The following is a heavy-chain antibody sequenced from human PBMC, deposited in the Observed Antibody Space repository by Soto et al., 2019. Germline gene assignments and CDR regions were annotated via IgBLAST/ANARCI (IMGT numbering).Heavy chain of an antibody. D-gene: IGHD3-22*01. Sequence: ASVKVSCKASGYTFTSYGISWVRQAPGQGLEWMGWISAYNGNTNYAQKFQGRVTMTTDTSTSTAYMELRSLRSDDTAVYYCARDLYYDSSGRFDYWGQGTLVTVSS. CDR2: ISAYNGNT. J-gene: IGHJ4*02. V-gene: IGHV1-18*04. CDR1: GYTFTSYG. CDR3: ARDLYYDSSGRFDY.